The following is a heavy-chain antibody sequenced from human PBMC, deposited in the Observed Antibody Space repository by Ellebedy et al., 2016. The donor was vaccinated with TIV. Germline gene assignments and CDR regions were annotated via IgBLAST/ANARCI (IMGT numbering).Heavy chain of an antibody. V-gene: IGHV3-53*01. CDR3: ARAKRGSYYSAFDT. D-gene: IGHD1-26*01. CDR1: GVNVSSNY. J-gene: IGHJ3*02. CDR2: IYSDGST. Sequence: GESLKISXAASGVNVSSNYMSWVRQAPGKGLEWVSIIYSDGSTYYADSVKGRFTLSRDISKNTLFLQMNSLRAEDTAVYYCARAKRGSYYSAFDTWGQGQWSPSLQ.